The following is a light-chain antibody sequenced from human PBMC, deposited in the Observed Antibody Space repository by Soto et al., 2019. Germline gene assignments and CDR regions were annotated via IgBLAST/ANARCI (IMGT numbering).Light chain of an antibody. CDR1: QSVSSN. V-gene: IGKV3-15*01. Sequence: EIVMTQSPATLSVSPGERATRSCRASQSVSSNLAWYQQKPGQAPRLLIYGASTRATGIPARFSGSGSGTELTLTISSLQSEDFAVYYGQQYNNWPGTFGQGTKVEIK. CDR2: GAS. CDR3: QQYNNWPGT. J-gene: IGKJ1*01.